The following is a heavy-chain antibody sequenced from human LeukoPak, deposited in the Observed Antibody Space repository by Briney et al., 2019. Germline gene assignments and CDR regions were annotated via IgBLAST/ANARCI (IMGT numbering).Heavy chain of an antibody. Sequence: PGGSLRLSCAASGFTVSDNYMSWVRQAPGKGLEWVSAISGSGGSTYYADSVKGRFTISRDNSKNTLYLQMNSLRAEDTAVYYCAKEVAGSGSYPEGFDYWGQGTLVTVSS. V-gene: IGHV3-23*01. CDR3: AKEVAGSGSYPEGFDY. CDR2: ISGSGGST. J-gene: IGHJ4*02. D-gene: IGHD3-10*01. CDR1: GFTVSDNY.